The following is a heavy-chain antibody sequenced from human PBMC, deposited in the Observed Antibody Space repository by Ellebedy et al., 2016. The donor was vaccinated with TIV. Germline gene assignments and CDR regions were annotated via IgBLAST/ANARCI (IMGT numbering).Heavy chain of an antibody. J-gene: IGHJ4*02. D-gene: IGHD5-18*01. V-gene: IGHV1-2*02. Sequence: AASVTVSCKPSGYTFTGYYMHWVRQAPGQGLEWMGWINPNTGGTKYAQKFQGRVTMTRDTSISTAYMELSRLRSYDTAVYYCARDRNGYRLDYWGQGTLVTVSS. CDR1: GYTFTGYY. CDR3: ARDRNGYRLDY. CDR2: INPNTGGT.